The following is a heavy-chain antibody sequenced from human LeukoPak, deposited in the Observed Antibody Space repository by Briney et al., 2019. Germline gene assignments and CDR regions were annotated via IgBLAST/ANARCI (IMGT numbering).Heavy chain of an antibody. V-gene: IGHV1-46*01. Sequence: ASVKVSCKASGYTFTSYYMHWVRQAPGQGLEWMGIINPSGGSTSYAQKFQGRVTMTRDTSTSTVYMELSSLRSEDTAVYYCARGPYDILTGYLRIYGMDVWGQGTTVTVSS. D-gene: IGHD3-9*01. CDR1: GYTFTSYY. CDR2: INPSGGST. J-gene: IGHJ6*02. CDR3: ARGPYDILTGYLRIYGMDV.